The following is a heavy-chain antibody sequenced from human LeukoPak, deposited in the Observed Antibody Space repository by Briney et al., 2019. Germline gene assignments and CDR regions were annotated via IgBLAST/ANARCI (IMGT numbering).Heavy chain of an antibody. D-gene: IGHD3-22*01. Sequence: GGSLRLSCAASGFTFSSYDVHWVRQATGTGLEWVSAIGTAGDTYYPGSVKGRFTISRENAKNSLYLQMNSLRAGDTAVYYCARGVIVAGLGFDIWGQGTMVTVSS. CDR3: ARGVIVAGLGFDI. V-gene: IGHV3-13*04. J-gene: IGHJ3*02. CDR1: GFTFSSYD. CDR2: IGTAGDT.